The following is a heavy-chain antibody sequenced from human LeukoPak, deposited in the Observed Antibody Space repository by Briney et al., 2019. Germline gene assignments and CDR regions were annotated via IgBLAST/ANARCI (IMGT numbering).Heavy chain of an antibody. D-gene: IGHD3-16*01. V-gene: IGHV1-58*01. J-gene: IGHJ4*02. CDR3: AADLSNPRMGASYLDS. CDR1: GFTSTNFA. Sequence: SVKVSCKASGFTSTNFAVQWVRQARGQRLEWIGWIIVGSGATKCAQDFQERVTITRDLSTSTLYMEMRSLTSEDTAVYYCAADLSNPRMGASYLDSWGQGTLVTVSS. CDR2: IIVGSGAT.